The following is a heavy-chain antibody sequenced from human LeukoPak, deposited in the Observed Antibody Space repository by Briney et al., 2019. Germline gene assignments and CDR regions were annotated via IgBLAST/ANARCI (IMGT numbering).Heavy chain of an antibody. D-gene: IGHD4-23*01. CDR3: ARGGHGGRPNDY. CDR1: GFTFSNYG. J-gene: IGHJ4*02. Sequence: GGSLRLSCAASGFTFSNYGMSWVRQAPGKGLEWVSAISGSGGSTYYADSVKGRFTISRDNSKNTLYLQMNSLRAADTAVYYCARGGHGGRPNDYWGQGTLVTVSS. V-gene: IGHV3-23*01. CDR2: ISGSGGST.